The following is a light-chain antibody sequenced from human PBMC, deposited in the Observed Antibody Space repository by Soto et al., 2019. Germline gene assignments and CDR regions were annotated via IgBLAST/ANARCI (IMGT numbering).Light chain of an antibody. CDR3: SSYTSSSTQV. CDR1: SSDVGGYNY. Sequence: QSVLTQPASVSGSPGQSITISCTGTSSDVGGYNYVSWYQQHPGKVPKLIIYEVNNRPSGVSNRFSGSKSGNTASLTISGLQAEDEAYYYCSSYTSSSTQVLGGGTKLTVL. J-gene: IGLJ3*02. CDR2: EVN. V-gene: IGLV2-14*01.